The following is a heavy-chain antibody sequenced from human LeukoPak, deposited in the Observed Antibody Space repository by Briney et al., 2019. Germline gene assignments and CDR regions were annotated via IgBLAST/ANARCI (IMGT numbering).Heavy chain of an antibody. V-gene: IGHV3-74*01. D-gene: IGHD6-13*01. CDR2: IDTDGSNT. CDR1: GFTFSSYW. Sequence: GGSLRLSCAASGFTFSSYWMHWVRQAPGKGLVWVSRIDTDGSNTGYADSVRGRFTISRDNSKNTLYLQMDSLRSDDTAVYYCARDFFPIVDSSWYEIGYWGQGTLVTVSS. CDR3: ARDFFPIVDSSWYEIGY. J-gene: IGHJ4*02.